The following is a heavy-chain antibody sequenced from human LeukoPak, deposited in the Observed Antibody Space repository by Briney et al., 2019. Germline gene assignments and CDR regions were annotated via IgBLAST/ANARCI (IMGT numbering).Heavy chain of an antibody. CDR1: KFIFSDNC. Sequence: PGGSLRLSCVGSKFIFSDNCMTWVRQAPGKGLEWVSGVNSGGTTYYANSVKGRFTISRDNSKNTLYLQMNSLRAEDTAVYYCAKKGGYYGSSGYQDYFDYWGQGTLVTASS. V-gene: IGHV3-53*01. D-gene: IGHD3-22*01. CDR3: AKKGGYYGSSGYQDYFDY. CDR2: VNSGGTT. J-gene: IGHJ4*02.